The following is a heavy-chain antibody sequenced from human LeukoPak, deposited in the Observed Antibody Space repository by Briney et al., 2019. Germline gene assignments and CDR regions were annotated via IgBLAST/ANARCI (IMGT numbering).Heavy chain of an antibody. J-gene: IGHJ5*02. CDR2: IYYSGST. CDR3: ARARIVVVPAAMSNWFDP. D-gene: IGHD2-2*01. V-gene: IGHV4-30-4*01. CDR1: GGSISSGDYY. Sequence: SETLSLTCTVSGGSISSGDYYWSWIRQPPGKGLEWIGYIYYSGSTYYNPPLKSRVTISVDTSKNQFSLKLSSVTAADTAVYYCARARIVVVPAAMSNWFDPWGQGTLVTVSS.